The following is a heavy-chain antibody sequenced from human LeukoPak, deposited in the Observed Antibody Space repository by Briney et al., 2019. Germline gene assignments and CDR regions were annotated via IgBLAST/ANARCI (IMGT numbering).Heavy chain of an antibody. Sequence: GGSLRLSCAASGFTFSSYSMNWVRQAPGKGLEWVSSISSSSSYISYADSVKDRFTISRDNAKNSLYLQMNSLRAEDTAVYYCARRRAKLIKDCSSTSCYAENWFDPWGQGTLVTVSS. CDR1: GFTFSSYS. CDR3: ARRRAKLIKDCSSTSCYAENWFDP. CDR2: ISSSSSYI. J-gene: IGHJ5*02. D-gene: IGHD2-2*01. V-gene: IGHV3-21*01.